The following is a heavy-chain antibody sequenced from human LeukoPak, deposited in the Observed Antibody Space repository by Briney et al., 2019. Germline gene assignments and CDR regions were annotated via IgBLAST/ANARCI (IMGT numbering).Heavy chain of an antibody. CDR1: GFTFSRYW. CDR3: ASDMSYSGYYIDY. Sequence: PGGSLRLSCAASGFTFSRYWMHWVRQAPGKGLMWVSRISPDGSTTLYADSVKGRFTISRDNAKNTLYLQMNSLRAEDTAVYYCASDMSYSGYYIDYWGQGTLVTVSS. CDR2: ISPDGSTT. J-gene: IGHJ4*02. D-gene: IGHD3-3*01. V-gene: IGHV3-74*03.